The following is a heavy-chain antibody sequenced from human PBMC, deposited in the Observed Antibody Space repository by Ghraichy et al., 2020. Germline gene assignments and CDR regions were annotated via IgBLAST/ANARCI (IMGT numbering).Heavy chain of an antibody. CDR1: GGSISSSNW. CDR2: NYHSGST. J-gene: IGHJ6*02. V-gene: IGHV4-4*02. CDR3: ASERGLGSYYGMDV. Sequence: SETLSLTCAVSGGSISSSNWWSWVRQPPGKGLEWIGENYHSGSTNYNPSLKSRVTISVDKSKNQFSLKLSSVTAAATAVYYCASERGLGSYYGMDVWGQGTTVTVSS. D-gene: IGHD6-19*01.